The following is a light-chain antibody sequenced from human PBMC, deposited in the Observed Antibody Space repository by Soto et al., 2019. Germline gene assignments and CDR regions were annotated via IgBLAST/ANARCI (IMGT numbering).Light chain of an antibody. Sequence: QSVLTQPPSASGTPGQRVTISCSGGSSNIGINTVNWYQQLPGTAPKVLIYTDNQRPSGVPYRFAGSKSGTSASLVINGVQSGDEADYYCGAWDESVNGYVFGTGPKVTVL. CDR3: GAWDESVNGYV. V-gene: IGLV1-44*01. CDR1: SSNIGINT. CDR2: TDN. J-gene: IGLJ1*01.